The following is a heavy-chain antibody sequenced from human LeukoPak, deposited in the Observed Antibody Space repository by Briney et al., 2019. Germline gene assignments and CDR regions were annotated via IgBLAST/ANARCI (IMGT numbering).Heavy chain of an antibody. D-gene: IGHD5-18*01. CDR2: INPNSGGT. CDR3: ASGKRDERIQLRLDY. Sequence: PGGSLRLSCAASGFTFSSYAMHWVRQAPGQGLEWMGWINPNSGGTNYAQKFQGRVTMTRDTSISTAYMELSRLRSDDTAVHYCASGKRDERIQLRLDYWGQGTLVTVSS. V-gene: IGHV1-2*02. CDR1: GFTFSSYA. J-gene: IGHJ4*02.